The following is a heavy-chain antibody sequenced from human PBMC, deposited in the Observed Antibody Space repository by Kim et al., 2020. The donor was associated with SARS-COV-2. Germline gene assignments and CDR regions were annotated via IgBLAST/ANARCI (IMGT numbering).Heavy chain of an antibody. CDR3: ARLTNNYGSGSYYNG. V-gene: IGHV4-31*02. D-gene: IGHD3-10*01. Sequence: PSLKRRGTISVDTSKNQFSLKLSSVTAADTAVYYCARLTNNYGSGSYYNGWGQGTLVTVSS. J-gene: IGHJ4*02.